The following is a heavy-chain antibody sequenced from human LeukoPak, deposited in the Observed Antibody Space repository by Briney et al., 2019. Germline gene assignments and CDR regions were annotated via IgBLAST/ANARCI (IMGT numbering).Heavy chain of an antibody. J-gene: IGHJ4*02. Sequence: GASVKVSCKASGCTFTSYYMHWVRLAPGQGFEWMGTINPSGGSTRYAQKFQGRVTMTRDMSTSTVYMELSSLRSEDTAVYYCARDALRLGELSLSFDYWGQGTLVTVSS. CDR3: ARDALRLGELSLSFDY. D-gene: IGHD3-16*02. V-gene: IGHV1-46*01. CDR2: INPSGGST. CDR1: GCTFTSYY.